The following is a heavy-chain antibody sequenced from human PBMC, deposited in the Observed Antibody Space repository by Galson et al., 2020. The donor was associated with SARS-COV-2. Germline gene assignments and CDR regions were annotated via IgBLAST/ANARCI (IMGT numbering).Heavy chain of an antibody. Sequence: QAGGSLRLSCAASGFTFTSYGMHWVRQAPGKGLEWVALMSFDGSVKYYADSVKGRFTVSRDNSKNTLFLQMNSLRLDDTAVYYCARGLTIMLDYWGRGTLVAVSS. V-gene: IGHV3-30*03. CDR2: MSFDGSVK. D-gene: IGHD3-10*01. J-gene: IGHJ4*02. CDR3: ARGLTIMLDY. CDR1: GFTFTSYG.